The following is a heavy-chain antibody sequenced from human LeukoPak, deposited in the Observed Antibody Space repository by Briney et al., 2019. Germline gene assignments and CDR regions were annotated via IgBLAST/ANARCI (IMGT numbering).Heavy chain of an antibody. CDR3: ARDVSDYGDYESAFDI. CDR2: IQYDGRNE. D-gene: IGHD4-17*01. V-gene: IGHV3-30*03. CDR1: GFTFRTYA. J-gene: IGHJ3*02. Sequence: PGGSLRLSCAASGFTFRTYAMHWVRQAPGKGLEWVAAIQYDGRNEYYADSVKGRFTISRDNAKNSLYLQMNSLKAEDTAFYYCARDVSDYGDYESAFDIWGQGTMVIVSS.